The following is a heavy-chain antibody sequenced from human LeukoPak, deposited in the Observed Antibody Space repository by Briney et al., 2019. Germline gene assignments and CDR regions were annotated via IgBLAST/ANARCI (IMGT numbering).Heavy chain of an antibody. CDR3: AKGGGYDSDYYYYGMDV. CDR1: GLTFSNYA. J-gene: IGHJ6*02. V-gene: IGHV3-23*01. Sequence: GGSLRLSCAASGLTFSNYAMSWVRQAPGEGLEWVSAISGSGGSTYYADSVKGRFTMSRDNSKNTLYLQLNSLRAEDTAVYYCAKGGGYDSDYYYYGMDVWGQGTTVTVSS. CDR2: ISGSGGST. D-gene: IGHD5-12*01.